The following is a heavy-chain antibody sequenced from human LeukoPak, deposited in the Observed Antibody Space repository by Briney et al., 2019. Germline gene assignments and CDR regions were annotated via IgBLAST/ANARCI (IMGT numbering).Heavy chain of an antibody. Sequence: PSETLSLTCTVSGGSISSYYWSWIRQPPGKGLEWIGYIYYSGSTNYNPSLKSRVTISVDTSKNQFPLKLSSVTAADTAVYYCARDDDDAFDIWGQGTMVTVSS. V-gene: IGHV4-59*01. CDR1: GGSISSYY. J-gene: IGHJ3*02. CDR3: ARDDDDAFDI. CDR2: IYYSGST.